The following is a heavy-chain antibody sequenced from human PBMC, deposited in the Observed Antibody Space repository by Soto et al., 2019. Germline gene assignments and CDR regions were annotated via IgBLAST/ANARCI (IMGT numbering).Heavy chain of an antibody. V-gene: IGHV3-33*01. CDR3: AREGKPLNSRYYFDY. Sequence: QVQLVESGGGVVQPGRSLRLSCAASGFTFSSYGMHWVRQAPGKGLEWVAVIWYDGSNKYYADPVKGRFTISRDNSKNTLYLQMNSLRAEDTAVYYCAREGKPLNSRYYFDYWGQGTLVTVSS. D-gene: IGHD1-7*01. J-gene: IGHJ4*02. CDR1: GFTFSSYG. CDR2: IWYDGSNK.